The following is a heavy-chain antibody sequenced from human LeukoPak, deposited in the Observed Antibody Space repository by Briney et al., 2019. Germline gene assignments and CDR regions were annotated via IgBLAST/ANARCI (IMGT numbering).Heavy chain of an antibody. CDR1: GDSIIRGDYY. CDR2: IYYSGST. J-gene: IGHJ6*02. D-gene: IGHD6-19*01. V-gene: IGHV4-31*03. Sequence: PSETLSLTCIVSGDSIIRGDYYWSWIRQHPGKGLEWIGYIYYSGSTYYNPSLKSRVTISVDTSKNQFSLKLSSVTAADTAVYYCARDHSPSGWPHSYYYGMDVWGQGTTVTVSS. CDR3: ARDHSPSGWPHSYYYGMDV.